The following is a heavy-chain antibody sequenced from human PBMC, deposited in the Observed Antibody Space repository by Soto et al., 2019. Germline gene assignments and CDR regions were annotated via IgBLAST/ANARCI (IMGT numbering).Heavy chain of an antibody. Sequence: LSFSSSFFPFINYSIHFFLHSPFNFLYFFSFISFDGSNKYYADSVKGRFTISRDNSKNTMYLQMNSLSAEDTAVYHCARDQVKGTMTILWGQGTLVTVSS. CDR1: FFPFINYS. V-gene: IGHV3-30-3*01. J-gene: IGHJ4*02. CDR2: ISFDGSNK. CDR3: ARDQVKGTMTIL. D-gene: IGHD4-17*01.